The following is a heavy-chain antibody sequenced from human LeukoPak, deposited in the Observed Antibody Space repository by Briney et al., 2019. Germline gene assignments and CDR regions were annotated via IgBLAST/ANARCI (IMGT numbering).Heavy chain of an antibody. Sequence: PGGSLRLACAASGFMFSSNWMSWVRLAPGKGPEWVAYIKEDGTETYYVDSVKGRFTISRDNAKNSLYLQMNSLRVEDTAVYYCAKEGRSLQTYWGQGTLVTVSS. J-gene: IGHJ4*02. CDR1: GFMFSSNW. CDR2: IKEDGTET. D-gene: IGHD5-24*01. CDR3: AKEGRSLQTY. V-gene: IGHV3-7*03.